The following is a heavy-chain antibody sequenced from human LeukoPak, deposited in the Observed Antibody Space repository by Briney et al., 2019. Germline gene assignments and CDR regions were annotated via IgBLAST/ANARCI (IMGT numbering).Heavy chain of an antibody. Sequence: SETLSLTCAVYGGSFSGYYWSWIRQPPGKGLEWIGEINHSGSTNYNPSLKSRVTISVDTSKNQFSLKLSSVTAADTAVYSCARRRTSSGWYFYNRYYYYMDVWGKGTTVTISS. CDR3: ARRRTSSGWYFYNRYYYYMDV. V-gene: IGHV4-34*01. J-gene: IGHJ6*03. D-gene: IGHD6-19*01. CDR1: GGSFSGYY. CDR2: INHSGST.